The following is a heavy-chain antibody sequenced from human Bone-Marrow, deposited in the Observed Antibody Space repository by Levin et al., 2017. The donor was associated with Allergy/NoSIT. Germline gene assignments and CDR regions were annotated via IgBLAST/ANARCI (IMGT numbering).Heavy chain of an antibody. Sequence: GESLKISCKGSGYSFTSYWISWVRQMPGKGLEWMGRIDPSDSYTNYSPSFQGHVTISADKSISTAYLQWSSLKASDTAMYYCATSPQLQNYYYDYGMDVWGQGTTVTVAS. CDR2: IDPSDSYT. V-gene: IGHV5-10-1*01. CDR3: ATSPQLQNYYYDYGMDV. CDR1: GYSFTSYW. J-gene: IGHJ6*02. D-gene: IGHD4-11*01.